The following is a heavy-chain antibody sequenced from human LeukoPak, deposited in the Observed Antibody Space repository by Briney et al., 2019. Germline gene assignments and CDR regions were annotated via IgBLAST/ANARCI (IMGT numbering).Heavy chain of an antibody. Sequence: EASVKVSCKASGGTFSSYAISWVRQAPGQGLEWMGWMNPNSGNTGYVQKFQGRVTITRNTSISTAYMEVSSLRSEDTAVYYCARRGQWLDFDYWGQGTLVTVSS. CDR1: GGTFSSYA. J-gene: IGHJ4*02. V-gene: IGHV1-8*03. CDR3: ARRGQWLDFDY. CDR2: MNPNSGNT. D-gene: IGHD6-19*01.